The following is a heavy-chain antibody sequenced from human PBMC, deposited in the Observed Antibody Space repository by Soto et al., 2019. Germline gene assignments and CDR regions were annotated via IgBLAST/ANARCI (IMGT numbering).Heavy chain of an antibody. CDR2: VYYSGAT. Sequence: QVQLQESGPGLVKPSETLSLTCTVSGGSLTDHYWNWFRQSPGRGLQWIGYVYYSGATSYNPSLTSHVPMTVDTSKSPFSLKLRSVTAAETAVYFCARGNDWKRSTFDIWGQGTMVSVSS. CDR3: ARGNDWKRSTFDI. D-gene: IGHD2-21*01. J-gene: IGHJ3*02. V-gene: IGHV4-59*11. CDR1: GGSLTDHY.